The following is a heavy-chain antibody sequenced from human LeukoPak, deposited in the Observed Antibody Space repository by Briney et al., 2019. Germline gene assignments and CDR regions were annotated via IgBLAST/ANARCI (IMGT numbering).Heavy chain of an antibody. V-gene: IGHV4-38-2*02. D-gene: IGHD4-17*01. CDR3: ASISTDDAFDI. CDR2: IYHSGST. J-gene: IGHJ3*02. Sequence: SETLSLTCTVSGYSISSGYYWGWIRQPPGKGLEWIRSIYHSGSTYYNPSLKSRVTISVDTSKNQFSLKLSSVTAADTAVYYCASISTDDAFDIWGQGTMVTVSS. CDR1: GYSISSGYY.